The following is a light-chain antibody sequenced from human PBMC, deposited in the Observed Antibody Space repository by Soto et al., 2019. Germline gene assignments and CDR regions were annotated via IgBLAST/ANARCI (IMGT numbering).Light chain of an antibody. CDR2: GAS. CDR3: QQYGSPFT. Sequence: EIVLTQSPGTLSLSPGERATLSCRASQSVSSSYLAWYQQKPGQAPRLLIYGASSRATSIPDMFSGSASVTDFPLTISRLEPEDFAVYYCQQYGSPFTSVPGTKVDIK. J-gene: IGKJ3*01. V-gene: IGKV3-20*01. CDR1: QSVSSSY.